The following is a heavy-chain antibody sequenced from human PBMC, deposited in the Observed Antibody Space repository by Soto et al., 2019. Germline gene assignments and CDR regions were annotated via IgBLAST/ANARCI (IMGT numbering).Heavy chain of an antibody. Sequence: ASVKVSCKASGYTFTRSGISWVRQAPGQGLEWMGWISTYNGDTNCAQTFQGRVTMTTDTSTSTVHMEVRSLRSDDTAVYYCAREGVAPYYYYGRDVWGQGTPVTVS. CDR3: AREGVAPYYYYGRDV. J-gene: IGHJ6*02. CDR2: ISTYNGDT. V-gene: IGHV1-18*01. CDR1: GYTFTRSG. D-gene: IGHD5-12*01.